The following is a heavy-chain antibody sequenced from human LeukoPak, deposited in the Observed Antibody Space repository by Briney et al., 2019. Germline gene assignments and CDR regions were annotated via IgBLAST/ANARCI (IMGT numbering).Heavy chain of an antibody. V-gene: IGHV3-30*18. CDR2: ISYDGSNK. CDR1: GFTFSSYG. Sequence: GSLRLSCAASGFTFSSYGMHWVRQAPGKGLEWVAVISYDGSNKYYADSVKGRFIISRDNSKNTLYLQMNSLRAEDTAVYYCAKALAAGFDYWGQGTLVTVSS. CDR3: AKALAAGFDY. J-gene: IGHJ4*02. D-gene: IGHD6-13*01.